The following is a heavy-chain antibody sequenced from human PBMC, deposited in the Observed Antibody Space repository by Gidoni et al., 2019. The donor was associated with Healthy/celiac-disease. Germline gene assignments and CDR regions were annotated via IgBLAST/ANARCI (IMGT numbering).Heavy chain of an antibody. CDR1: GFTFSSYE. V-gene: IGHV3-48*03. CDR3: ARDCYGDRTCYYYYGMDV. D-gene: IGHD4-17*01. CDR2: ISSSGSTI. Sequence: EVQLVESGGGLVQPGGSLRLSCAASGFTFSSYEMNWVRQAPGKGLEWVSYISSSGSTIYYADSVKGRFTISRDNAKNSLYLQMNSLRAEDTAVYYCARDCYGDRTCYYYYGMDVWGQGTTVTVSS. J-gene: IGHJ6*02.